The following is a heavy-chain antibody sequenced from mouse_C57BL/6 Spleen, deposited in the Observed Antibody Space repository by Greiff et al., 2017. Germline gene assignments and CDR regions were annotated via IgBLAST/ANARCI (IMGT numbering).Heavy chain of an antibody. CDR2: INPNYGTT. V-gene: IGHV1-39*01. D-gene: IGHD1-1*01. Sequence: LQESGPELVKPGASVKISCKASGYSFTDYNMHWVKQSNGKSLEWIGVINPNYGTTSDNQKFKGKATLTVDQSSSTAYMQLNSLTSEDSAVYYCARGRITTFSPFAYWGQGTLVTVSA. CDR1: GYSFTDYN. J-gene: IGHJ3*01. CDR3: ARGRITTFSPFAY.